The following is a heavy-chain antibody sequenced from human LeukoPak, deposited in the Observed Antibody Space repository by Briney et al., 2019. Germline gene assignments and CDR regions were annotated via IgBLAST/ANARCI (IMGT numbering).Heavy chain of an antibody. J-gene: IGHJ5*02. CDR1: GDSVSSNSVA. V-gene: IGHV6-1*01. D-gene: IGHD2-2*02. Sequence: SQTLSLTCAISGDSVSSNSVAWNWIRQSPSRGLEWLGRTYYTSKWSSDYAVSVKSRITITPDTSKNQFSLQLASVSPEDTAVYYCARGYLKPGFGHWGQGSLVTVSS. CDR2: TYYTSKWSS. CDR3: ARGYLKPGFGH.